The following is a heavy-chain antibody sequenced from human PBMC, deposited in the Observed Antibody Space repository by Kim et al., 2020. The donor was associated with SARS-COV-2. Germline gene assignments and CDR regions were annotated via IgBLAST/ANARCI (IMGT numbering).Heavy chain of an antibody. Sequence: NHSGSTNFNPSLKSRVTISVDTSKNQFSLKLSSVTAADTAVYYCVARPWYWGQGTLVTVSS. CDR2: NHSGST. J-gene: IGHJ4*02. V-gene: IGHV4-34*01. CDR3: VARPWY. D-gene: IGHD6-6*01.